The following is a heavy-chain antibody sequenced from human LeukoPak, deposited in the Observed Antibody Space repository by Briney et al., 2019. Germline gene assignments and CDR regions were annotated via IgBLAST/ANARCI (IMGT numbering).Heavy chain of an antibody. V-gene: IGHV4-59*01. Sequence: SETLSLTCTVSGGSISSYYWSWIRQPPGKGLEWIGYIYYSGSTNYNPSLKSRVTISVDTSKNQFSLKLSSATAADTAVYYCARERYDSSGYYLDYWGQGTLVTVSS. CDR2: IYYSGST. D-gene: IGHD3-22*01. CDR1: GGSISSYY. CDR3: ARERYDSSGYYLDY. J-gene: IGHJ4*02.